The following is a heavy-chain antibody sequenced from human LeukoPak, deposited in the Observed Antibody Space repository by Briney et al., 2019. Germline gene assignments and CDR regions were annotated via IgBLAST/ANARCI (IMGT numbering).Heavy chain of an antibody. CDR3: ARDRYFTY. Sequence: GGSLRLSCAASGFTFSRYWMSWVRQAPGKGLEWVANIKEDGSEKHYVDSVKGRFSISRDNAKNSVYLQMNSLRAEDTAVYYCARDRYFTYWGQGTLVTVSS. J-gene: IGHJ4*02. V-gene: IGHV3-7*01. D-gene: IGHD3-9*01. CDR1: GFTFSRYW. CDR2: IKEDGSEK.